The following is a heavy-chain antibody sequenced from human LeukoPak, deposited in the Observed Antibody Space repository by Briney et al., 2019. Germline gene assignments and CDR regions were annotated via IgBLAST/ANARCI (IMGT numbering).Heavy chain of an antibody. CDR3: ARGGYCSSTSCYSSAFDI. D-gene: IGHD2-2*02. Sequence: GGSLRLSCAASGFTFDDYAMHWVRQAPGKGLEWVSGISWNSGSIGYADSVKGRFTISRDNAKNSLYLQMNSLRAEDTAVYYCARGGYCSSTSCYSSAFDIWGQGTMVTVSS. CDR1: GFTFDDYA. CDR2: ISWNSGSI. J-gene: IGHJ3*02. V-gene: IGHV3-9*01.